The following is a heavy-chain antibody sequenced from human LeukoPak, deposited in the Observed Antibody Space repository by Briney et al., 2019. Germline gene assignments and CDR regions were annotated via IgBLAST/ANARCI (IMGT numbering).Heavy chain of an antibody. CDR3: ARWMATVTTPDY. D-gene: IGHD4-11*01. Sequence: ASVTVSCKASGYTXTGYYMHWVRQAPGQGLEWMGWINRNSGGTNYAQKFQGRVTMTRDTSISTPYMELSRLRSDDTAVYYCARWMATVTTPDYWGQGTLVTVSS. J-gene: IGHJ4*02. V-gene: IGHV1-2*02. CDR1: GYTXTGYY. CDR2: INRNSGGT.